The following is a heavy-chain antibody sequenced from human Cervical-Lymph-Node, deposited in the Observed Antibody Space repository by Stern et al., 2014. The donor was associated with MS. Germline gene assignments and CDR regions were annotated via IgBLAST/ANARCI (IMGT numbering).Heavy chain of an antibody. CDR1: GFIFDDYG. J-gene: IGHJ6*02. CDR3: ARAFCTGGVCYSFPFYGMDV. V-gene: IGHV3-20*01. Sequence: MQLVESGGGVVRPGGSLRLSCAASGFIFDDYGMSWVRPVPGKGPEWVSAITYHRGSTDYAPSVEGRFTISRDNAKKSLYLRMNSLRVEDAAVYHCARAFCTGGVCYSFPFYGMDVWGQGTTVTVSS. CDR2: ITYHRGST. D-gene: IGHD2-8*02.